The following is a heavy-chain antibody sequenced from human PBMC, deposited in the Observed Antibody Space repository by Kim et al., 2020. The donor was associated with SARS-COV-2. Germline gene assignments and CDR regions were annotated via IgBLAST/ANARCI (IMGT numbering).Heavy chain of an antibody. D-gene: IGHD3-22*01. J-gene: IGHJ4*02. CDR2: ISSSSSYI. CDR3: AREGVYYDSSGYIRDY. Sequence: GGSLRLSCAASGFTFSSYSMNWVRQAPGKGLEWVSSISSSSSYIYYADSVKGRFTISRDNAKNSLYLQMNSLRAEDTAVYYCAREGVYYDSSGYIRDYWGQGTLVTVSS. V-gene: IGHV3-21*01. CDR1: GFTFSSYS.